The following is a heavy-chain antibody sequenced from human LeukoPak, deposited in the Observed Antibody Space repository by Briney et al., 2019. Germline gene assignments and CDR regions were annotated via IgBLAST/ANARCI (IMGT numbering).Heavy chain of an antibody. V-gene: IGHV3-23*01. D-gene: IGHD2-2*01. J-gene: IGHJ4*02. CDR2: ISGSGGST. Sequence: GGPLRLSCAASGFTFSSYAMSWVRQAPGKGLEWVSAISGSGGSTYYADSVKGRFTISRDNSKNTLYLQMNSLRAEDTAVYYCAKGVVVVPAASVFDYWGQGTLVTVSS. CDR3: AKGVVVVPAASVFDY. CDR1: GFTFSSYA.